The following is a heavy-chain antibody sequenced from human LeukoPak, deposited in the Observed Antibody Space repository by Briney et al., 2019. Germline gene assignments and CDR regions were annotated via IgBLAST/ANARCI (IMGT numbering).Heavy chain of an antibody. Sequence: GGSLRLSCAASGFTFSSSTMNWVRQAPGKGLEWVSIISSRSDYIYYADSVKGRFTISRDNAQNSLYLQMHSLRAEDTAVYYCAGDSTDYYDSSGYYGALDSWGQGTLVTVSS. CDR1: GFTFSSST. CDR2: ISSRSDYI. CDR3: AGDSTDYYDSSGYYGALDS. D-gene: IGHD3-22*01. V-gene: IGHV3-21*01. J-gene: IGHJ4*02.